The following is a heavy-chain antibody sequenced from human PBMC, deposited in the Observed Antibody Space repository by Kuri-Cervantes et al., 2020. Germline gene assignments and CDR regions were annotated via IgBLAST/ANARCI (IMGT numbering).Heavy chain of an antibody. CDR3: ARLLDLYSAGPPDLRFDP. D-gene: IGHD2-15*01. Sequence: ASVKVSCKASGYTFTSYAMHWVRQAPGQRLEWMGWINAGNGNTKYSQKFQGRVTMTTDTSTNTAYMDLRSLRSDDTAIYYCARLLDLYSAGPPDLRFDPWGQGTLVTVSS. V-gene: IGHV1-3*01. CDR1: GYTFTSYA. J-gene: IGHJ5*02. CDR2: INAGNGNT.